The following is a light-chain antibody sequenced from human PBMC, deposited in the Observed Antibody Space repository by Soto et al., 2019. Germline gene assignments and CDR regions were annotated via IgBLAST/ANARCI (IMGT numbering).Light chain of an antibody. Sequence: EIVMTQSPASLSVSPGEGATLSCRASQTVASNLAWYQQKPAQGPRLLIHGASTRATGVPARFSGSGSGTDFTLTISSLQSEDFAVYYCQQYHNWPPQYSFGQGTKLQIK. CDR2: GAS. J-gene: IGKJ2*01. CDR1: QTVASN. CDR3: QQYHNWPPQYS. V-gene: IGKV3-15*01.